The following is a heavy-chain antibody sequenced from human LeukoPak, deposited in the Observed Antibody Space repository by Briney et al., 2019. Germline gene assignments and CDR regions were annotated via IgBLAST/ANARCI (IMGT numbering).Heavy chain of an antibody. CDR2: ISGYNGNT. CDR3: ARDPLYSSNWYVVPDY. Sequence: ASVKVSCKASGNTFTNNGISWVRQAPGQGLEWMGWISGYNGNTNYAQKLQGRVTMTTDTSTTTAYMELRSLRSDDTAVYYCARDPLYSSNWYVVPDYWGQGTLVTVSS. J-gene: IGHJ4*02. CDR1: GNTFTNNG. D-gene: IGHD6-13*01. V-gene: IGHV1-18*01.